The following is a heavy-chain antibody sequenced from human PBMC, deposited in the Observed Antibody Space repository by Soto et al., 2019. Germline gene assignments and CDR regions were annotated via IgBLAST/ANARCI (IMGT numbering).Heavy chain of an antibody. J-gene: IGHJ4*02. CDR2: IYYTGTT. V-gene: IGHV4-59*12. CDR1: YASINNYH. D-gene: IGHD2-15*01. Sequence: SETLSLTCTVSYASINNYHWTWIRQPPGKGLEWIAYIYYTGTTNYNPSLKSRVTISMDTSKNQFSLKLSSVTAADTAVYYCARGQVVAAQHWGQGTLVTVSS. CDR3: ARGQVVAAQH.